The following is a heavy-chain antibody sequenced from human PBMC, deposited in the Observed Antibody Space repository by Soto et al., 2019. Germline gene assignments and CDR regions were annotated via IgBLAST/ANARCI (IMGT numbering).Heavy chain of an antibody. J-gene: IGHJ6*02. CDR1: GFTVSDNY. CDR3: ARSDRDYSYALNV. V-gene: IGHV3-53*01. CDR2: LYSGGRI. Sequence: EAQLVESGGGLIQPGGSLRLSCAASGFTVSDNYIMWVRQAPGKGLEWVSLLYSGGRIYYADSVKGRFTISRDTSKNTLDLQLDSLRTGDTAVYYGARSDRDYSYALNVWGQGTTVTVSS. D-gene: IGHD3-16*01.